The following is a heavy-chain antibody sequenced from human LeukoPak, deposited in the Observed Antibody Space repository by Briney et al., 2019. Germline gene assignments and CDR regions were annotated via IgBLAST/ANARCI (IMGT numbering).Heavy chain of an antibody. CDR2: ISAYNSNT. J-gene: IGHJ6*03. D-gene: IGHD3-9*01. Sequence: ASVKVSCKASGYTFTSYGISWVRQAPGQGLEWMGWISAYNSNTNYAQKLQGRVTMTTDTSTSTAYMELRSLRSDDTAVYYCARVKRLRYFDWLRYYYYMDVWGKGTTVTISS. CDR1: GYTFTSYG. CDR3: ARVKRLRYFDWLRYYYYMDV. V-gene: IGHV1-18*01.